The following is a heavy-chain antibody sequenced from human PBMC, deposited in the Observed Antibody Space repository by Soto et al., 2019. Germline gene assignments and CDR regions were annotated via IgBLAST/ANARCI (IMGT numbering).Heavy chain of an antibody. D-gene: IGHD2-2*01. CDR3: ARAIVVVPAAYYYMDV. CDR1: GGSFSGYY. J-gene: IGHJ6*03. Sequence: SETLSLTCAVYGGSFSGYYWSWIRQPPGKGLEWIGEINHSGSTNYNPSLKSRVTISVDTSKNQFSLKLSSVTAADTAVYYCARAIVVVPAAYYYMDVWGKGTTVTVSS. V-gene: IGHV4-34*01. CDR2: INHSGST.